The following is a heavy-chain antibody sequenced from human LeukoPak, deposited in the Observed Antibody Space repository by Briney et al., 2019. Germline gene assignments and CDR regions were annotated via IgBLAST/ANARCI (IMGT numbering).Heavy chain of an antibody. CDR3: GSGYDIDY. V-gene: IGHV3-48*03. D-gene: IGHD2-2*01. CDR1: GFTFSSYE. Sequence: AGSLRLSCAASGFTFSSYEMNWVRQAPGKGLEWVSYISRSGSTIYYADSVKGRFTISRDNAKNSLYLQMSSLRAEDTAVYYCGSGYDIDYWGQGILVTVSP. J-gene: IGHJ4*02. CDR2: ISRSGSTI.